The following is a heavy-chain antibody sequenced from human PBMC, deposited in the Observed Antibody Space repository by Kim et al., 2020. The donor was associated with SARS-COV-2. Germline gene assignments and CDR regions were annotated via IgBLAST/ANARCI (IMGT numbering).Heavy chain of an antibody. CDR1: GGSFSGYY. CDR2: INHSGST. Sequence: SETLSLTCAVYGGSFSGYYWSWIRQPPGKGLEWIGEINHSGSTNYNPSLKSRVTISVDTSKNQFSLKLSSVTAADTAVYYCAGGNLTVDTAMVHNWFDPWGQGTLVTVSS. J-gene: IGHJ5*02. D-gene: IGHD5-18*01. V-gene: IGHV4-34*01. CDR3: AGGNLTVDTAMVHNWFDP.